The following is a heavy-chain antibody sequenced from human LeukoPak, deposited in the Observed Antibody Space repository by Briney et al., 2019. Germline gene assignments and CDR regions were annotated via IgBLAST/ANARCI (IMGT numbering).Heavy chain of an antibody. J-gene: IGHJ6*02. D-gene: IGHD3-10*01. CDR2: IIPIFGTA. CDR1: GGTFSSYA. CDR3: AREQSRVYYYGKDV. V-gene: IGHV1-69*13. Sequence: ASVKVSCKASGGTFSSYAISWVRQAPGQGLEWMGGIIPIFGTANYAQKFQGRVTITADESTSTAYMELSSLRSEDTAVYYCAREQSRVYYYGKDVWGQGTTVTVSS.